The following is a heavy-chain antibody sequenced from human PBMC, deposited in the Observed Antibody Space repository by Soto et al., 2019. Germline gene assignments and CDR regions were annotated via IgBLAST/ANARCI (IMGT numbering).Heavy chain of an antibody. D-gene: IGHD2-2*01. Sequence: SETLSLTCTVSGGSISSSSSYWGWIRQLPGRGLEWIGSISYSGSTYQNPSLKSRVTISVDTSKNQFSLKLTSVTAADTAVYYCARHAYDCSSTSCYIYYYYYYMDVWGKGTTVTVSS. CDR3: ARHAYDCSSTSCYIYYYYYYMDV. J-gene: IGHJ6*03. CDR1: GGSISSSSSY. V-gene: IGHV4-39*01. CDR2: ISYSGST.